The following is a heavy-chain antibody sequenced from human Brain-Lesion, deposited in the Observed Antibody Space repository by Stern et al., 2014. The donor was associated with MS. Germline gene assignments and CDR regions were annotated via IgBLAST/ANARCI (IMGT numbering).Heavy chain of an antibody. CDR1: GGSISSGGSS. CDR2: IYHSGST. CDR3: ARGGVIYTQDRNGFDV. D-gene: IGHD2-21*01. V-gene: IGHV4-30-2*01. Sequence: QLQLQESCSGQAKPSQTLSLTCAVSGGSISSGGSSWNWIRQPPGKGLEWIGFIYHSGSTYYNPSLKCRVFISVDTSKNQFALNLRSVTAADTAVYYCARGGVIYTQDRNGFDVWGQGTMVTVSS. J-gene: IGHJ3*01.